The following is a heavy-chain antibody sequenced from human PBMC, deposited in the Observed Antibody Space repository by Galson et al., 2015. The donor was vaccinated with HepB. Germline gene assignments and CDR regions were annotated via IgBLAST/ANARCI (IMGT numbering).Heavy chain of an antibody. D-gene: IGHD3-22*01. CDR3: ARDRHYYYDSSGYSDAFDI. V-gene: IGHV1-2*06. CDR1: GYTFTGYY. Sequence: SVKVSCKASGYTFTGYYMHWVRQAPGQGLEWMGRINPNSGGTYYAQKFQGRVTMTRDTSISTAYMELSRLRSDDTAVYYCARDRHYYYDSSGYSDAFDIWGQGTMVTVSS. CDR2: INPNSGGT. J-gene: IGHJ3*02.